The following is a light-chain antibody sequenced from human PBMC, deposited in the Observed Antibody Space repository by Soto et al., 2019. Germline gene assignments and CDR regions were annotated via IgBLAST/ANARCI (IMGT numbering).Light chain of an antibody. CDR3: SSYTTSSTYV. V-gene: IGLV2-18*02. CDR1: NSDVGSYNH. CDR2: EVG. J-gene: IGLJ1*01. Sequence: QSALTQPPSVSGSPGQSVTISCTGTNSDVGSYNHVSWYQQPPGAAPKLMIYEVGNRPSGVPDRFSGSKSGNTASLTISGLPAEDEADYYCSSYTTSSTYVFGTGTKLTVL.